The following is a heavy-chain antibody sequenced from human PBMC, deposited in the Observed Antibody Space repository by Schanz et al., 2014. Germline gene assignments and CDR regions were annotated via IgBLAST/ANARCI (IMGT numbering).Heavy chain of an antibody. V-gene: IGHV3-72*01. CDR1: GFKFSIYA. CDR3: AKFKSAPTVTTLDY. CDR2: TRNKANSYTT. Sequence: EVQLVESGGGLVQPGRSLRLSCAASGFKFSIYAMHWVRQAPGKGLEWLGRTRNKANSYTTGYAASVKGRFTISRDESKNSLYLQMNSLRAEDTAAYYCAKFKSAPTVTTLDYWGQGTLVTVSS. J-gene: IGHJ4*02. D-gene: IGHD4-17*01.